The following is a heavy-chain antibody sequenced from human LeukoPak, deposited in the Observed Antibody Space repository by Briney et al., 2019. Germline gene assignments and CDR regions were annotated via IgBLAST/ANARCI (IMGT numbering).Heavy chain of an antibody. J-gene: IGHJ4*02. CDR1: GFTFSTYW. D-gene: IGHD5-18*01. V-gene: IGHV3-7*02. Sequence: GGSLRLSCAASGFTFSTYWMTWVRQAPGRGLQWVANILQDGSEKYYVDSVKGRFTISRDNAKNSLYLQMNSLRAEDTAVYYCVRQIWSWGQGTLVTVSS. CDR2: ILQDGSEK. CDR3: VRQIWS.